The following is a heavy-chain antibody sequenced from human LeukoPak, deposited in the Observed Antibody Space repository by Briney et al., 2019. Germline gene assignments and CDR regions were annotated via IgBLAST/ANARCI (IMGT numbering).Heavy chain of an antibody. D-gene: IGHD3-3*01. V-gene: IGHV3-33*01. J-gene: IGHJ4*02. CDR3: ARDFSFYEDY. CDR1: GFTFSSYG. CDR2: IWYDGSRK. Sequence: GGSLRLSCAASGFTFSSYGMHWVRQAPGKGLEWVAVIWYDGSRKYYADSVKGRFTISRDSSENTLYLQMNSLTAEDTAVYYCARDFSFYEDYWGQGTLVIVSS.